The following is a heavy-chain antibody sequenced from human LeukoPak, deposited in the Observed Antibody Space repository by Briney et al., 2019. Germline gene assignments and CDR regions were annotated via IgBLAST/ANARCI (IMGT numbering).Heavy chain of an antibody. Sequence: ASVKLSCKVSGYTLTELSMHWVRQAPGNGLEWMGGFDPEDGETIYAQKFPGRVTMTEDTSKATAYMELSSLRSEDTAVYYCATRRVVLDPPGHGMDVWGQGTTVTVSS. CDR3: ATRRVVLDPPGHGMDV. D-gene: IGHD3-3*01. CDR1: GYTLTELS. CDR2: FDPEDGET. V-gene: IGHV1-24*01. J-gene: IGHJ6*02.